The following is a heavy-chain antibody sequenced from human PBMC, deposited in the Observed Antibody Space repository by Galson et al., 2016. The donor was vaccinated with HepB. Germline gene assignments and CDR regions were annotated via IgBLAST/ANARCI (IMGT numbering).Heavy chain of an antibody. CDR2: IYSDTNT. D-gene: IGHD5-24*01. Sequence: SLRLSCAASEFNTYMSWVRQAPGKGLEWVSLIYSDTNTHYADSVKGRFTISRDKSKNTLYLQMNSLRVEDTAVYYCARGERWLQLFDYWGQGTLVTVSS. V-gene: IGHV3-66*02. CDR3: ARGERWLQLFDY. J-gene: IGHJ4*02. CDR1: EFNTY.